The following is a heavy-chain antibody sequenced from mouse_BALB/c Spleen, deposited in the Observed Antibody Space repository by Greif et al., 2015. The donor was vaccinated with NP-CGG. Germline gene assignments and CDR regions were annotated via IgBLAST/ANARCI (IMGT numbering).Heavy chain of an antibody. Sequence: EVKVVESGGGLVQPKGSLKLSCAASGFTFNTNAMNWVRQAPGKGLEWVARIRSKSNNYATYYADSVKDRFTISRDDSQSMLYLQMNNLKTEDTAMYYCVRDIQDSSGYSAWFAYWGQGTLVTVSA. D-gene: IGHD3-2*01. J-gene: IGHJ3*01. V-gene: IGHV10S3*01. CDR2: IRSKSNNYAT. CDR1: GFTFNTNA. CDR3: VRDIQDSSGYSAWFAY.